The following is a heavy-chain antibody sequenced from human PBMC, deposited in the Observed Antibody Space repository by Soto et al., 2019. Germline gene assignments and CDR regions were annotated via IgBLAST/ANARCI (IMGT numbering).Heavy chain of an antibody. CDR3: ARWIGSGSSPGLYWYFDL. V-gene: IGHV3-13*01. Sequence: TGGSLRLSCAASGFTFSSYDMHWVRQATGKGLEWVSAIGTAGDTYYPGSVKGRFTISRENAKNSLYLQMNSLRAGDTAVYYCARWIGSGSSPGLYWYFDLWGRGTLVTVSS. CDR2: IGTAGDT. D-gene: IGHD3-10*01. CDR1: GFTFSSYD. J-gene: IGHJ2*01.